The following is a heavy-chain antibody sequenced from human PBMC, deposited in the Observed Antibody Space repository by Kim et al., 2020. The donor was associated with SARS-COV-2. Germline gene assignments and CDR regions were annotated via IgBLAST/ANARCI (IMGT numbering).Heavy chain of an antibody. CDR3: AIRGYSTTWYFDS. CDR2: ISGSADRT. J-gene: IGHJ4*02. V-gene: IGHV3-23*01. CDR1: GFIFSNYD. Sequence: LSLTCAVSGFIFSNYDMTWVRQAPGKGLEWVSSISGSADRTFHADSVKGRFAISRDNSKNTLYLQMNSLRVEDTAVYYCAIRGYSTTWYFDSWGQGTLVTVSS. D-gene: IGHD2-2*01.